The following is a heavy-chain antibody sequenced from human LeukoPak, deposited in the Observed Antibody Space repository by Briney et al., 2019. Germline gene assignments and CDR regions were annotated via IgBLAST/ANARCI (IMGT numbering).Heavy chain of an antibody. CDR3: AELGITMIGGV. CDR1: GFTFSSYN. D-gene: IGHD3-10*02. Sequence: GGSLRLSCAASGFTFSSYNMNWVRQAPGKGLEWVSSITSSSYIYYADSVKGRFTISRDNAKNSLYLQMNSLRAEDTAVYYCAELGITMIGGVWGKGTTVTISS. V-gene: IGHV3-21*01. CDR2: ITSSSYI. J-gene: IGHJ6*04.